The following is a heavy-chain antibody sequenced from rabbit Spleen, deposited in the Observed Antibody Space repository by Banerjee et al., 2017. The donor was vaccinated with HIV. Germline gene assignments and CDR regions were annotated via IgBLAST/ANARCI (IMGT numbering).Heavy chain of an antibody. V-gene: IGHV1S45*01. CDR1: GFSLSNNYW. CDR3: VRDTWAFNL. D-gene: IGHD3-1*01. CDR2: IDPIFGST. J-gene: IGHJ4*01. Sequence: QQQLVESGGGLVKPGASLTLTCTASGFSLSNNYWICWVRQAPGKGLEWIGCIDPIFGSTYYASWVNGRFSISRENTQNTVSLQMNSLTAADTATYFCVRDTWAFNLWGQGTLVTVS.